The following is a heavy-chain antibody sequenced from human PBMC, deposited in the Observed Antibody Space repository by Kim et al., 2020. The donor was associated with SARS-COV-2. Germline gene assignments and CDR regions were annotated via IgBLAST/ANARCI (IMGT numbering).Heavy chain of an antibody. CDR3: ARVSDARLGVRATLHYYFDY. Sequence: GGSLRLSCAASGFTFSSYWMSWVRQAPGKGLEWVANIKQDGSEKYYVDSVKGRFTISRDNAKNSLYLQMNSLRAEDTAVYYCARVSDARLGVRATLHYYFDYWGQRTLVTVSS. CDR2: IKQDGSEK. J-gene: IGHJ4*02. D-gene: IGHD1-26*01. CDR1: GFTFSSYW. V-gene: IGHV3-7*03.